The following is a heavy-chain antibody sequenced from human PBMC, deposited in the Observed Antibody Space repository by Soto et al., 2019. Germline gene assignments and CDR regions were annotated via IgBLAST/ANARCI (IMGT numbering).Heavy chain of an antibody. CDR2: INPNSGGT. V-gene: IGHV1-2*04. Sequence: ASVKVSCKASGYTFTGYYMHWVRQAPGQGFEWMGWINPNSGGTNYAQKFQGWVTMTRDTSISTAYMELSRLRSDDTAVYYCARGDDFWSGYYLSYFDYWGQGTLVTVSS. CDR1: GYTFTGYY. CDR3: ARGDDFWSGYYLSYFDY. J-gene: IGHJ4*02. D-gene: IGHD3-3*01.